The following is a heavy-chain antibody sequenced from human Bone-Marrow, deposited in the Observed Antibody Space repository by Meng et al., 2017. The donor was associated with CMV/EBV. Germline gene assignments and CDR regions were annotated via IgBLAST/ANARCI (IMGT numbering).Heavy chain of an antibody. CDR1: GFTFSSYS. CDR3: ARVHKWLQSRGYYYGLDV. Sequence: GSLRLSCAASGFTFSSYSMNWVRQAPGKGLEWVSYISSSSSTIYYADSVKGRFTISRDNTKNSLYLQTNSLRAEDTAVYYCARVHKWLQSRGYYYGLDVWGQGTTVTVSS. V-gene: IGHV3-48*04. J-gene: IGHJ6*02. CDR2: ISSSSSTI. D-gene: IGHD5-24*01.